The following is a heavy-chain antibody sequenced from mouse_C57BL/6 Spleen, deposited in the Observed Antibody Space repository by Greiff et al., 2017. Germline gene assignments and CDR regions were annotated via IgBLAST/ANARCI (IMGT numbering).Heavy chain of an antibody. D-gene: IGHD2-5*01. Sequence: QVQLQQSGAELVRPGSSVKLSCKASGYTFTSYWMDWVKQRPGQGLEWIGNIYPSDSETHYNQKFKDKATLTVDKSSSTAYMQLSSLTSEDSAVYYCARSSYYSNPYWGQGTTLTVSS. CDR3: ARSSYYSNPY. CDR1: GYTFTSYW. V-gene: IGHV1-61*01. CDR2: IYPSDSET. J-gene: IGHJ2*01.